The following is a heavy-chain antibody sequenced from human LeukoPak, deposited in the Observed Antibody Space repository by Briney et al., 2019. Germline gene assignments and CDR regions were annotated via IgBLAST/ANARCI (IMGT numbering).Heavy chain of an antibody. CDR2: ISYDGSNK. J-gene: IGHJ6*03. D-gene: IGHD3-3*01. CDR1: GFTFSSYA. CDR3: ARDSESYYDFWSGYYYYYYMDV. V-gene: IGHV3-30*04. Sequence: GGSLRLSCAASGFTFSSYAMHWVRQAPGKGLEWVAVISYDGSNKYYADSVKGRFTISRDNSKNTLYLQMNSLRAEDTAVYYCARDSESYYDFWSGYYYYYYMDVWGKGTTVTVSS.